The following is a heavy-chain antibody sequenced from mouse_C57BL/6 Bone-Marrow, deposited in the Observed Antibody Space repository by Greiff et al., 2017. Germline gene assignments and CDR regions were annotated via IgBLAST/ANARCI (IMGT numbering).Heavy chain of an antibody. V-gene: IGHV1-19*01. CDR1: GYTFTDYY. Sequence: EVQLQESGPVLVKPGASVKMSCKASGYTFTDYYMNWVKQSHGKSLEWIGVINPYNGGTSYNQKFKGKATLTVDKASSTAYIELNSLTAEDSAVYYCARGDYDGGDYAMDYWGQGTSVTVSS. CDR2: INPYNGGT. D-gene: IGHD2-4*01. J-gene: IGHJ4*01. CDR3: ARGDYDGGDYAMDY.